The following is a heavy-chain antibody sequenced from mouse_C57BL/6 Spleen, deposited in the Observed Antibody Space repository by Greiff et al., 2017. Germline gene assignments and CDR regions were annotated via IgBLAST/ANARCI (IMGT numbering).Heavy chain of an antibody. Sequence: VHLVESGPGLVQPSQSLSITCTVSGFSLTSSGVHWVRQSPGKGLEWLGVIWRGGSTDYNAAFMSRLSITKDNSKSQVFFKMNSLQADDTAIYYCANLMVTTYYYAMDYGGQGTSVTVSS. D-gene: IGHD2-2*01. CDR1: GFSLTSSG. CDR2: IWRGGST. J-gene: IGHJ4*01. CDR3: ANLMVTTYYYAMDY. V-gene: IGHV2-5*01.